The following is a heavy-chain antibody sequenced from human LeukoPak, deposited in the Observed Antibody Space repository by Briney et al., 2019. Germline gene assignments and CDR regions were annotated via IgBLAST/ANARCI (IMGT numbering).Heavy chain of an antibody. V-gene: IGHV4-61*02. CDR2: IYTSGST. Sequence: PSQTLSLTCNVSGGSISSGSYYWSWLRQPAGKGLEWIGRIYTSGSTNYNPSLKSRVTISVDTSKNQFSLKLSSVTAADTAVYYCARDLYYYDSSGYYLWGFDIWGQGTMVTVSS. D-gene: IGHD3-22*01. CDR3: ARDLYYYDSSGYYLWGFDI. J-gene: IGHJ3*02. CDR1: GGSISSGSYY.